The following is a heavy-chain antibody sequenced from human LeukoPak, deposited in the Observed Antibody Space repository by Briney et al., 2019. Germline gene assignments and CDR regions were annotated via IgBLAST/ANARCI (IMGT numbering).Heavy chain of an antibody. J-gene: IGHJ4*02. CDR2: IYYSGST. D-gene: IGHD4-17*01. V-gene: IGHV4-59*01. Sequence: SETLSLTCTVSGGSISSYYWSWIRQPPGKGLEWIGYIYYSGSTNYNPSLKSRVTISVDTSKNQFSLKLSSVTAADTAVYYCARDRYGDYSAIDYWGQGTLVTVSS. CDR3: ARDRYGDYSAIDY. CDR1: GGSISSYY.